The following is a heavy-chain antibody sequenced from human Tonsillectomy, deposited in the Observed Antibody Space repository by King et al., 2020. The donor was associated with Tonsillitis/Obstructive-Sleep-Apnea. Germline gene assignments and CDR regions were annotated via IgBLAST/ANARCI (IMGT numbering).Heavy chain of an antibody. V-gene: IGHV3-11*05. CDR2: ISSSSSYT. CDR1: GFTFSDYY. D-gene: IGHD2-2*01. Sequence: VQLVESGGGLVKPGGSLRLSCAASGFTFSDYYMSWIRQAPGKGLGWVSYISSSSSYTNYDDSVKGRLTISSDNAKNSLYLQMNSLRAEDTAVYYCARAIVVVPAAIRYFDYWGQGTLVTVSS. J-gene: IGHJ4*02. CDR3: ARAIVVVPAAIRYFDY.